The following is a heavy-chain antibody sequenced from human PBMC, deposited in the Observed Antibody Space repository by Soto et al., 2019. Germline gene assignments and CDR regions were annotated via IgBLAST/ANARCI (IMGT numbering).Heavy chain of an antibody. CDR2: TYYRSRWYT. Sequence: QVQLQESGPGLVKPSQTLSLTCAISGDSVSSNSAAWNWIRLSPSRGLEWLARTYYRSRWYTDYAVSVRSRITVNTDTSKNQFSLQLTSVTPEHTAVYYCAGTTSHQWYYMDVWGKGTTVTVSS. J-gene: IGHJ6*03. D-gene: IGHD1-7*01. V-gene: IGHV6-1*01. CDR1: GDSVSSNSAA. CDR3: AGTTSHQWYYMDV.